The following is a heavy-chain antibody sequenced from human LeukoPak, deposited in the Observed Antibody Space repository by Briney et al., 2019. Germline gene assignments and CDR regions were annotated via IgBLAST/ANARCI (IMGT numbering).Heavy chain of an antibody. D-gene: IGHD1-1*01. V-gene: IGHV3-23*01. J-gene: IGHJ4*02. Sequence: GGSLRLSCTVSGFTFSPYAMSWVRQAPGKGLGWVSSISTSGGNTYYADSVKGRFTISRDNSKNTLYLQMNSLRAEDSGVYYCAKGLAPTGTTHTAAGYWGQGTLVTVSS. CDR3: AKGLAPTGTTHTAAGY. CDR1: GFTFSPYA. CDR2: ISTSGGNT.